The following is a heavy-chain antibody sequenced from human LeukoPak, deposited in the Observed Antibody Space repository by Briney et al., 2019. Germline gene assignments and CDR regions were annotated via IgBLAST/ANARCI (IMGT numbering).Heavy chain of an antibody. V-gene: IGHV1-18*04. D-gene: IGHD1-7*01. CDR3: ARDGTTAFDY. CDR2: ISAYNGNT. J-gene: IGHJ4*02. Sequence: GASVKVSCKASGYTFTGYYMHWVRQAPGQGLEWMGWISAYNGNTNYAQKLQGRVTMTTDTSTSTAYMELRSLRSDDTAVYYCARDGTTAFDYWGQGTLVTVSS. CDR1: GYTFTGYY.